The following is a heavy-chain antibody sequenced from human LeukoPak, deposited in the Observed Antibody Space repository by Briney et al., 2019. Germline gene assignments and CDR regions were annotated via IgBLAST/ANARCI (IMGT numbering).Heavy chain of an antibody. CDR3: ARANYYGSGRAAFDI. Sequence: GESLKISCTASGFIFSSYWMHWVRQAPGKGLVWVSRINSDGSSTSYADSVKGRFTISRDNAKNTLYLQMNSLRAEDTAVYYCARANYYGSGRAAFDIWGQGTMVTVSS. V-gene: IGHV3-74*01. J-gene: IGHJ3*02. CDR1: GFIFSSYW. D-gene: IGHD3-10*01. CDR2: INSDGSST.